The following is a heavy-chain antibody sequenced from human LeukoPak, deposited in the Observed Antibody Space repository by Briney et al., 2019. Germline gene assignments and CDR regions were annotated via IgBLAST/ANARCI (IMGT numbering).Heavy chain of an antibody. J-gene: IGHJ5*02. Sequence: GGSLRLSCAASGFTFSSYWMSWVRQAPGKGLEWVAHIKQDGSEKYYVDSGKGGFTISREKEKNSLYLQINSLRAEDTAVYYCARESLPYYDFWIGYRGGWFDPWGQGTLVTVSS. D-gene: IGHD3-3*01. CDR1: GFTFSSYW. CDR2: IKQDGSEK. CDR3: ARESLPYYDFWIGYRGGWFDP. V-gene: IGHV3-7*01.